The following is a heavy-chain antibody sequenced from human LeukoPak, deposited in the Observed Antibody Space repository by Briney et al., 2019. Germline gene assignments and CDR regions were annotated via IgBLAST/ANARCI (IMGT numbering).Heavy chain of an antibody. CDR3: ARDDEGPFDY. V-gene: IGHV1-69*01. CDR2: IIPVLGTT. J-gene: IGHJ4*02. CDR1: GGSFSNYV. Sequence: GPSVKVSCKASGGSFSNYVISWVRQAPGQGLEWMGGIIPVLGTTNYAQKFRARVTISADASTSTAYMDLSSLRSEDTAVYFCARDDEGPFDYWGQGTLVTVST.